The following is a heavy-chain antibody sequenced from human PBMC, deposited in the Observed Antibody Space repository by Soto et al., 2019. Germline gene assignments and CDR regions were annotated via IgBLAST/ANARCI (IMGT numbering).Heavy chain of an antibody. CDR1: GFTFSDYY. J-gene: IGHJ4*02. D-gene: IGHD3-22*01. Sequence: GGSLRLSCAASGFTFSDYYMSWIRQAPGKGLEWISYISTSSSYVNYADSVKGRFTISRDNAKNSLYLQMNSLRAEDAAVYNCARSYYDSSGFPLDYWGQGTLVTVSS. CDR2: ISTSSSYV. CDR3: ARSYYDSSGFPLDY. V-gene: IGHV3-11*06.